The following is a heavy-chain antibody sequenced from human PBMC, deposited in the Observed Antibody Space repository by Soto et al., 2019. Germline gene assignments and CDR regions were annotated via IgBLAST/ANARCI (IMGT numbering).Heavy chain of an antibody. CDR1: GFTFSSYG. V-gene: IGHV3-30*03. D-gene: IGHD6-13*01. CDR2: ISYDGSDK. CDR3: GAGQYFSDY. J-gene: IGHJ4*02. Sequence: QVQLVESGGGVVQPGRSLRLSCAASGFTFSSYGMHWVRQAPGKGLEWVARISYDGSDKYYADSVKGRFTISRDNSKNTLYLQMNSLRVEDTAVYYCGAGQYFSDYWGQGTLVTVSS.